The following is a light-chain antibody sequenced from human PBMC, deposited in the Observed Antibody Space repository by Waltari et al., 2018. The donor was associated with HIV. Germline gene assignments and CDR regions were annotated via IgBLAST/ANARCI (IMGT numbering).Light chain of an antibody. Sequence: QSVLTQPPSASGTPGPRVPISCSGRNSNIGSNSVNWYQQVPGTAPKLLIYSNNQRPSGVPDRFSGSKSGNSASLAISGLRSEDEADYYCAAWDDSRNGEVIFGGGTKLTVL. CDR2: SNN. V-gene: IGLV1-44*01. J-gene: IGLJ2*01. CDR3: AAWDDSRNGEVI. CDR1: NSNIGSNS.